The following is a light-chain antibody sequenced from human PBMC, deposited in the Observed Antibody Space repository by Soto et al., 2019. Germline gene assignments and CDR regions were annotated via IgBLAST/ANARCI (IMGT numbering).Light chain of an antibody. J-gene: IGKJ4*01. CDR3: QQYGNSPLT. Sequence: EIVLTQSPGTLSLSPGERATLSCRASQTVSSARLAWFQQKPGQAPRLLIYGVSTRASATPDRFRGSGSGTYFTLTISRLEPDDFALYYCQQYGNSPLTFGGGTKVDIK. V-gene: IGKV3-20*01. CDR1: QTVSSAR. CDR2: GVS.